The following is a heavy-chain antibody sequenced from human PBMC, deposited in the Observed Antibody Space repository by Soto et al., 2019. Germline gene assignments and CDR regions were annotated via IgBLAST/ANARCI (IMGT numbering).Heavy chain of an antibody. J-gene: IGHJ6*02. V-gene: IGHV3-21*01. CDR3: ARDRGYDAHDYYYNAMDV. CDR1: GFTFRTYT. CDR2: IRGFSPYT. D-gene: IGHD3-10*01. Sequence: EVQLVESGGGLVKPGGSLRISCISSGFTFRTYTMNWVRQAPGKGLEWVSGIRGFSPYTFYAESVKGRFTISRDNAKNSLYLQMNSLRAEDTAVYYCARDRGYDAHDYYYNAMDVWGQGTTVTVSS.